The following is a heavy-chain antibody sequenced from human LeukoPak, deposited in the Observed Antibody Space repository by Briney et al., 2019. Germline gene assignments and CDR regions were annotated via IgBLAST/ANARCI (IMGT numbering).Heavy chain of an antibody. J-gene: IGHJ4*02. CDR3: ARGYDSSGYYYGVANY. CDR1: GITFSDYY. Sequence: GGSLRLSCAASGITFSDYYMSWIRQAPVKGLEWVSDISSSGSSIYYADSVKGRFTISRDNAKKSLYLQMNSLRAEDTAVYYCARGYDSSGYYYGVANYWGQGTLVTVSS. CDR2: ISSSGSSI. V-gene: IGHV3-11*04. D-gene: IGHD3-22*01.